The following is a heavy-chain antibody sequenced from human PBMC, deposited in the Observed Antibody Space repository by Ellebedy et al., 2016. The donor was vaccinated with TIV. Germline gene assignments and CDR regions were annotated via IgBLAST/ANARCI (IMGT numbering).Heavy chain of an antibody. Sequence: GESLKISCAASGFTFSGYYMSWFRQAPGKVPEWVSYISYSGNLMYYADSVKGRFTTSRDNAGNSLYLQMNSLRAEDTAVYYCAKGWIQLWGWGAFDIWGQGTMVTVSS. D-gene: IGHD5-18*01. CDR3: AKGWIQLWGWGAFDI. CDR2: ISYSGNLM. CDR1: GFTFSGYY. V-gene: IGHV3-11*01. J-gene: IGHJ3*02.